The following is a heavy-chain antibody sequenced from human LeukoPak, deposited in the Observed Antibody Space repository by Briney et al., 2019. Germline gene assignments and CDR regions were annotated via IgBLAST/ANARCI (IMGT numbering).Heavy chain of an antibody. V-gene: IGHV4-59*01. CDR3: ARGHSSSWYNFQH. D-gene: IGHD6-13*01. J-gene: IGHJ1*01. Sequence: PSETLSLTCTVSGGSISTYYWSWIRQPPGKALEWIGYIYYSGSTNYNPSLKSRVTISVDTSKKQFSLKLSSVTAADTAVYYCARGHSSSWYNFQHWGQGTLVTVSS. CDR1: GGSISTYY. CDR2: IYYSGST.